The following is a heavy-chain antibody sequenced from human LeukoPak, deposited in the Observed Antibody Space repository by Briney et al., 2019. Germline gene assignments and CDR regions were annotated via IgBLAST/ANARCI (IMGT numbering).Heavy chain of an antibody. Sequence: SETLSLTCAVSGYSISSGYYWGWIRQPPGKGLEWIGSIYHSGSNYYNPSLKSRVTISVDTSKNQFSLKLSSVTAADTAVYYCARFEQQRTNAFDIWGQGTMVTVSS. CDR3: ARFEQQRTNAFDI. CDR1: GYSISSGYY. D-gene: IGHD6-13*01. V-gene: IGHV4-38-2*01. CDR2: IYHSGSN. J-gene: IGHJ3*02.